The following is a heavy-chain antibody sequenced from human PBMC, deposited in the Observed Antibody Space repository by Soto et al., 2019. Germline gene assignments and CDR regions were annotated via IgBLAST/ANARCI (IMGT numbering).Heavy chain of an antibody. CDR3: ARGWGRIFDY. V-gene: IGHV4-39*01. Sequence: YVSLALTCTLAGVAISSSSYYWGWFRQPPGKGLEWIGSIYYSGSTYYNPSLKSRVTISVDTSKNQFSLKLSSVTAADIAVYYCARGWGRIFDYWGQVTLVSVS. CDR1: GVAISSSSYY. J-gene: IGHJ4*02. CDR2: IYYSGST. D-gene: IGHD6-19*01.